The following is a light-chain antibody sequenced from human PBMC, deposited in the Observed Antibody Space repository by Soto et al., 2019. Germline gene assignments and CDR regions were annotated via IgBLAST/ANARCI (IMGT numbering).Light chain of an antibody. CDR2: SNN. CDR3: ATWDDSLNGRV. CDR1: SSNIGSNT. J-gene: IGLJ3*02. V-gene: IGLV1-44*01. Sequence: QSVLTQPPSASGTPGQRVTISCSGSSSNIGSNTVNWYQQLSGTAPKLLLYSNNQRPSGVPDRFSGSKSGTSASLAISGLQSEDEADYYCATWDDSLNGRVFGGGTKLTVL.